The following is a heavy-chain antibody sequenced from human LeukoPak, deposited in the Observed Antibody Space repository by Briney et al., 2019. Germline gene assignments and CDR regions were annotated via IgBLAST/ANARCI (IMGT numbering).Heavy chain of an antibody. CDR3: ARGERGGRTYCFDY. CDR2: INHSGST. J-gene: IGHJ4*02. Sequence: SETLSLTCAVYGGSFSGYYWNWIRQAPGKGLEWIGEINHSGSTDYNPSLKSRVTISVDTSKNQFSLKLTSMTAADTAEYYCARGERGGRTYCFDYWGQGSLVTVSS. CDR1: GGSFSGYY. D-gene: IGHD2-15*01. V-gene: IGHV4-34*01.